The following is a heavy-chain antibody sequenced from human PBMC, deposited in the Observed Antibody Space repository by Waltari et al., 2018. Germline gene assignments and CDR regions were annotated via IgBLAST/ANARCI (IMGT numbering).Heavy chain of an antibody. D-gene: IGHD2-15*01. J-gene: IGHJ5*02. CDR3: ARGCSGGSCYSGPRRNSRPKHNWFDP. CDR1: GGSFSGYY. CDR2: LNHSGST. V-gene: IGHV4-34*01. Sequence: QVQLQQWGAGLLKPSETLSLTCAVYGGSFSGYYWSWIRQPPGKGLGWIGELNHSGSTNYNPSLKSRVTISVDTSKNQFSLKLSSVTAADTAVYYCARGCSGGSCYSGPRRNSRPKHNWFDPWGQGTLVTVSS.